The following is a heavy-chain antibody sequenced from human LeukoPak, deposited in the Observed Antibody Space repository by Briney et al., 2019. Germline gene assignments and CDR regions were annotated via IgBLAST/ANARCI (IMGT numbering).Heavy chain of an antibody. D-gene: IGHD5-24*01. V-gene: IGHV4-39*07. CDR3: ARDTRSSYLQYYFDY. CDR2: IYYTGTT. CDR1: GGSMNINNYY. Sequence: PSETLSLTCTVSGGSMNINNYYWAWIRQPPGKGLEWLGSIYYTGTTYYNPSLNHRVTISVDTSQNQFSLRLSSVTAADTAVYYCARDTRSSYLQYYFDYWGQGTLVTVSS. J-gene: IGHJ4*02.